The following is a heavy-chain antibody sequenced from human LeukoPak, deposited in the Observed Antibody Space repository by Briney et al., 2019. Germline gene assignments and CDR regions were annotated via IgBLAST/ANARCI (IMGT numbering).Heavy chain of an antibody. CDR1: GFTFSSYA. CDR3: SRDTYFYDSSGYYPTSFDY. CDR2: ISGSGGST. J-gene: IGHJ4*01. V-gene: IGHV3-23*01. D-gene: IGHD3-22*01. Sequence: GGSLRLSCAASGFTFSSYAMSWVRQAPGKGLEWVSAISGSGGSTYYADSVKGRFTISRDNSKNTLYLQMNSLRAEDTAVYYCSRDTYFYDSSGYYPTSFDYWGHGTLVTVSS.